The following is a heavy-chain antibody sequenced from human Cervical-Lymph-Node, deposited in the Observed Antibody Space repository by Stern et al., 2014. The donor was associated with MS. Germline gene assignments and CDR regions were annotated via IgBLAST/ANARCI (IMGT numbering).Heavy chain of an antibody. CDR1: GFTFSEYY. CDR3: AREYDFWNGPDN. J-gene: IGHJ4*02. V-gene: IGHV3-11*01. Sequence: VQLLESGGGLVKPGGSLRLSCAASGFTFSEYYMSWIRQAPGKGLERISYISWSGGTHHYADSVKGRFTISRDNAKNSLYLQMNSLRAEDTAVYYCAREYDFWNGPDNWGQGTLVTVSS. D-gene: IGHD3-3*01. CDR2: ISWSGGTH.